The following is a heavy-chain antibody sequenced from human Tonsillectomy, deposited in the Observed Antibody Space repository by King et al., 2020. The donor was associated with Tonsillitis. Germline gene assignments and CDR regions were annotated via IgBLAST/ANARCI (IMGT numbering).Heavy chain of an antibody. J-gene: IGHJ2*01. V-gene: IGHV4-38-2*01. CDR2: FYHSGTT. CDR3: AKDMNYYDSSDRYFDL. CDR1: GCSISTGYY. Sequence: QVQLQESGPGLVKPSETLSLTCAVSGCSISTGYYWGWIRQPPGKGLEWIGSFYHSGTTYYTPSLKSRVTISVDTSRNQFSLKLSSVTAADPAVYYCAKDMNYYDSSDRYFDLWGRGTLVTVSS. D-gene: IGHD3-22*01.